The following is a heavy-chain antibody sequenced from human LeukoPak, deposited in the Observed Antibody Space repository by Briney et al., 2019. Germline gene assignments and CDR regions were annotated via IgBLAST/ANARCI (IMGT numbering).Heavy chain of an antibody. V-gene: IGHV3-20*04. CDR2: LNWKGGST. CDR3: ARERVTIFGSVQRFFDY. Sequence: GGSLRLSCAASWVRQAPGKGLEWVSGLNWKGGSTGYADSVKGRFTISRDNAKNSLFLQMNSLRAEDTAFYYCARERVTIFGSVQRFFDYWGQGTLVTVSS. D-gene: IGHD3-3*01. J-gene: IGHJ4*02.